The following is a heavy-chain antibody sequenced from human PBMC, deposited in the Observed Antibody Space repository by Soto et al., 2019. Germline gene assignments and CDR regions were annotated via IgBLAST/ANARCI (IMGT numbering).Heavy chain of an antibody. J-gene: IGHJ4*02. Sequence: QVQLQESGPGLVNPWETLSLTCTVSGGSISNDRWSWVRQPAGKGLAWIGRIFASGRTNYNPSLQSRVTMSVDTSKSQCSLAMTSLAGADTAVYYCTRGTFETTAPFYWGQGIPVTVSS. D-gene: IGHD4-17*01. CDR2: IFASGRT. CDR3: TRGTFETTAPFY. V-gene: IGHV4-4*07. CDR1: GGSISNDR.